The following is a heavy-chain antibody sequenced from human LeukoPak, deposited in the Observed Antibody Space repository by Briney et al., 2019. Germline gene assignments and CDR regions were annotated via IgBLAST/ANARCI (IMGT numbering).Heavy chain of an antibody. CDR3: ARDRYCSSTSCYSAFDY. Sequence: SSETLSLTCTVSGGSISSSSYYWGWIRQPPGKGLEWIGRIYTSGSTNYNPSLKSRVTMSVDTSKNQFSLKLSSVTAADTAVYYCARDRYCSSTSCYSAFDYWGQGTLVTVSS. D-gene: IGHD2-2*01. J-gene: IGHJ4*02. CDR2: IYTSGST. CDR1: GGSISSSSYY. V-gene: IGHV4-39*07.